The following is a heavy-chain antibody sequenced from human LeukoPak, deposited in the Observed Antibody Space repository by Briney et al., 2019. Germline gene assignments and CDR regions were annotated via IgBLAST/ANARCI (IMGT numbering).Heavy chain of an antibody. CDR1: GGTFSSYT. V-gene: IGHV1-69*02. CDR3: ARTLGASYYVFWSGPDPYYFDY. J-gene: IGHJ4*02. D-gene: IGHD3-3*01. CDR2: IIPILGIA. Sequence: SVKVSCKASGGTFSSYTISWVRQAPGQGLEWMGRIIPILGIANYAQKFQGRVTITADKSTSTAYMELSSLRSEDTAVYYCARTLGASYYVFWSGPDPYYFDYWGQGTLVTVSS.